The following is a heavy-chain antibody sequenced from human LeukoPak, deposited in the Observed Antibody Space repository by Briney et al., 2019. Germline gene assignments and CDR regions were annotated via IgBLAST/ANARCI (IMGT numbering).Heavy chain of an antibody. V-gene: IGHV4-59*01. Sequence: SETLSLTCTVSGESISGYYWSWIRQPPGKGLEWIGYIYYSGSTNYNPSLKSRVTISLDTSKNQFSLKLSSVTAADTAVYYCAREHRDGYNWGFDYWGQGTLVTVSS. D-gene: IGHD5-24*01. J-gene: IGHJ4*02. CDR3: AREHRDGYNWGFDY. CDR1: GESISGYY. CDR2: IYYSGST.